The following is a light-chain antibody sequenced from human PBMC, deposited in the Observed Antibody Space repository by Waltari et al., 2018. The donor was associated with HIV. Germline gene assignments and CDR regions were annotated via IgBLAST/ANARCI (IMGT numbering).Light chain of an antibody. CDR1: PSLLHSNGNNY. J-gene: IGKJ3*01. V-gene: IGKV2-28*01. CDR3: LQSLHTPRFS. CDR2: LAS. Sequence: DIVLTQSPLYLPVTPGESASISCRARPSLLHSNGNNYLDWYVQKPGQSPQLLIYLASHRASGVPERFSGSASGANFTMKISRVEAADVGTYYCLQSLHTPRFSFGPGTKVDI.